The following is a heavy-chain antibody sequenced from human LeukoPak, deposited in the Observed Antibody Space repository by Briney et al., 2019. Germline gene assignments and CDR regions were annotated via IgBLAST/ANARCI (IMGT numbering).Heavy chain of an antibody. CDR2: ISGSGGST. CDR1: GFTFSSYA. V-gene: IGHV3-23*01. Sequence: PGGSLRLSCAASGFTFSSYAMSWVRQAPGKGLEWVSAISGSGGSTYYADSVKGRFTISRDNSKNTLYLQMNSLRAEDTAVYYCAKDSPTGYWSGVAFDIWGQGTMVTVSS. J-gene: IGHJ3*02. CDR3: AKDSPTGYWSGVAFDI. D-gene: IGHD3-9*01.